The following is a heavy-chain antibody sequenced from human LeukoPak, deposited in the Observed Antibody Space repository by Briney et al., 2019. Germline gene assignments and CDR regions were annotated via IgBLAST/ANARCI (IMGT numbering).Heavy chain of an antibody. CDR1: GGTFSGYA. V-gene: IGHV1-69*13. CDR2: IIPIFGTA. Sequence: ASVKVSCKASGGTFSGYAISWVRQAPGQGLEWMGGIIPIFGTANYAQKFQGRVTITADESTSTAYMELSSLRSEDTAVYYCARDYCSSTSCYEAYWGQGTLVTVSS. CDR3: ARDYCSSTSCYEAY. J-gene: IGHJ4*02. D-gene: IGHD2-2*01.